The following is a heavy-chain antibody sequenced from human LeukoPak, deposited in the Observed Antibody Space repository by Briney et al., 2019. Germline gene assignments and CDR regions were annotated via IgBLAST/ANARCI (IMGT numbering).Heavy chain of an antibody. CDR2: TYYKSQWYN. D-gene: IGHD3-10*01. Sequence: SQTLSLTCAISGDSVSSNSAAWSWIRQSPSRGLEWLGMTYYKSQWYNDYAVSVKSRVTIKPDTSKNQFSLHLNSVTPEDTAVYYCARDLDYGSPNYSDYWGQGTLVTVSS. J-gene: IGHJ4*02. CDR1: GDSVSSNSAA. V-gene: IGHV6-1*01. CDR3: ARDLDYGSPNYSDY.